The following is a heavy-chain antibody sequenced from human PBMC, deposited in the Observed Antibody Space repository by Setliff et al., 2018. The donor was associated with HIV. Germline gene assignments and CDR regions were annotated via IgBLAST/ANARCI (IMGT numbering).Heavy chain of an antibody. CDR2: INHSGST. D-gene: IGHD2-15*01. CDR3: ARGSSGPGGRAFDI. V-gene: IGHV4-34*01. Sequence: PSETLSLTCTVSGGSISSHYWSWIRQPPGKGLEWIGEINHSGSTNYNPSLKSRVTISVDTSKNQFSLKLSSVTAADTAVYYCARGSSGPGGRAFDIWGQGTMVTVSS. CDR1: GGSISSHY. J-gene: IGHJ3*02.